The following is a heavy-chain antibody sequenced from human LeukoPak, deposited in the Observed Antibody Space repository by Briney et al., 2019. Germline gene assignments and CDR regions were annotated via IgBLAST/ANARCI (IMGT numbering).Heavy chain of an antibody. D-gene: IGHD6-6*01. CDR1: GGSISSGPYF. V-gene: IGHV4-30-2*06. J-gene: IGHJ4*02. CDR2: IWPSGST. CDR3: ARADSSEYSSSSLNY. Sequence: PSETLSLTCSVSGGSISSGPYFWSWIRQSPGQGLEWIGYIWPSGSTNYNPSLKSRVTISVDRSKNQFSLKLSSVTAADTAVYYCARADSSEYSSSSLNYWGQGTLVTVSS.